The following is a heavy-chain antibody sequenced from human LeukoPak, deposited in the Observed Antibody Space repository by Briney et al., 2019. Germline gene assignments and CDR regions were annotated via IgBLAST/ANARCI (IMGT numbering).Heavy chain of an antibody. Sequence: GASVKVSCKASGYTFTSDGISWVRQAPGQGLDWMGWISAYNGNTNYAQKLQGRVTMTTDTSTSTAYMELRSLRSDDTAVYYCARAPGYSSGWYRGFFWFDPWGQGTLVTVSS. CDR3: ARAPGYSSGWYRGFFWFDP. CDR1: GYTFTSDG. D-gene: IGHD6-19*01. V-gene: IGHV1-18*01. J-gene: IGHJ5*02. CDR2: ISAYNGNT.